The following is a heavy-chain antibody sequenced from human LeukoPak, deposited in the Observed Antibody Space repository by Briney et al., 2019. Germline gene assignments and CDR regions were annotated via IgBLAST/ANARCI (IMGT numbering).Heavy chain of an antibody. CDR1: GFTVNTNY. CDR3: VRYHYDTSGHYVNDAFDI. V-gene: IGHV3-66*01. D-gene: IGHD3-22*01. Sequence: PGGSLRLSCAASGFTVNTNYMSWVRQAPGKVLEWVSILYSGGNTHYADSVKGRFTISRDNSKNTLYLQMNSLRAEDTAVYYCVRYHYDTSGHYVNDAFDIWGQGTMVTVSS. J-gene: IGHJ3*02. CDR2: LYSGGNT.